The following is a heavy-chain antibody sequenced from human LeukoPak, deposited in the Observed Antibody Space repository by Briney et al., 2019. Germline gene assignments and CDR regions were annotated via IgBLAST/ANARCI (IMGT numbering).Heavy chain of an antibody. J-gene: IGHJ4*02. D-gene: IGHD6-19*01. CDR2: INWNGGST. Sequence: GSLRLSCAASGFTFDDYGMSWVRQAPGKGLEWVSGINWNGGSTGYADSVKGRFTISRDNSENTLYLQMDSLRGDDTAVYYCAKDLDGSGLYGGLDYWGQGILVTVSS. CDR3: AKDLDGSGLYGGLDY. CDR1: GFTFDDYG. V-gene: IGHV3-20*04.